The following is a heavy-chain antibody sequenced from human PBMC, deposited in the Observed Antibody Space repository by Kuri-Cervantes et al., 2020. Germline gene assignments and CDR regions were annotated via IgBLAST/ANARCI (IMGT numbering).Heavy chain of an antibody. V-gene: IGHV3-30*02. Sequence: EWVSSLRFDESNKYYPDSVKGRFTISRDNSNNTLYLQMSSLRAEDTAVYYCAKGYYDTSAYYQGGAFDIWGQGTMVTVSS. D-gene: IGHD3-22*01. CDR3: AKGYYDTSAYYQGGAFDI. J-gene: IGHJ3*02. CDR2: LRFDESNK.